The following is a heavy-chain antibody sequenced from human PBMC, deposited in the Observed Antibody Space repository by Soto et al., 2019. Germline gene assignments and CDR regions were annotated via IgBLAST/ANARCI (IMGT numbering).Heavy chain of an antibody. CDR3: ARALRGGSYCSSTSCYGIYYYYYGMDV. CDR1: GYTFTGYY. CDR2: INPNSGGT. D-gene: IGHD2-2*01. V-gene: IGHV1-2*04. J-gene: IGHJ6*02. Sequence: GASVKVSCKASGYTFTGYYMHWVRQAPGQGHEGMGWINPNSGGTNYAQKLQGWVTMTRDTSISTAYMELSRLRSDDTAVYYCARALRGGSYCSSTSCYGIYYYYYGMDVWGQGTTVTVSS.